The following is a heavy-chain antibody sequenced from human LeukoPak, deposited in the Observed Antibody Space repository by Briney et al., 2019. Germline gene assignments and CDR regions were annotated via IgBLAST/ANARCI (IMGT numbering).Heavy chain of an antibody. CDR3: ARSRPADPSNYFDS. D-gene: IGHD2-2*01. Sequence: SETLSLTCTVSGGSISSFYWSWIRQPAVKGLEWIGRIYTSGSPNYSPSLKSRVSMSLDTSENHFSLRLSSVTAADTAVYYCARSRPADPSNYFDSWGQGTLVTVSS. J-gene: IGHJ4*02. CDR1: GGSISSFY. V-gene: IGHV4-4*07. CDR2: IYTSGSP.